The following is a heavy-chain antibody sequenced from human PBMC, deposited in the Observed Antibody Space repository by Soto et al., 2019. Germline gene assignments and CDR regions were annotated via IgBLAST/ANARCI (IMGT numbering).Heavy chain of an antibody. CDR2: ISYDGSNK. CDR3: AKDWEDGYNYEGYYFDY. J-gene: IGHJ4*02. CDR1: GFTFSSYG. Sequence: GGSLRLSCAASGFTFSSYGMHWVRQAPGKGLEWVAVISYDGSNKYYADSVKGRFTISRDNSKNTLYLQMNSLRAEDTAVYYCAKDWEDGYNYEGYYFDYWGQGTLVTVSS. V-gene: IGHV3-30*18. D-gene: IGHD5-12*01.